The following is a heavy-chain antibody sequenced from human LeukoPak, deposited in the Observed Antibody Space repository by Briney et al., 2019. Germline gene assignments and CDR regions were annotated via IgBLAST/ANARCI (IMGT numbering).Heavy chain of an antibody. V-gene: IGHV3-23*01. CDR1: GFSSSSYG. CDR2: IGPGGNT. CDR3: AKGGGGYLDY. J-gene: IGHJ4*02. D-gene: IGHD3-10*01. Sequence: GGSLRLSCAASGFSSSSYGMSWVRQAPGKGLEWVSAIGPGGNTYYADPVKGRFTISRDNSKNTVYLQMNSLRAEDTEDTAVYYCAKGGGGYLDYWGQGALVIVSS.